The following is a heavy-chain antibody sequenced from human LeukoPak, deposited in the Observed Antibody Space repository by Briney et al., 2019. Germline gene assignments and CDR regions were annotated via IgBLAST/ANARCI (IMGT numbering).Heavy chain of an antibody. V-gene: IGHV1-2*02. Sequence: VASVTVSFKASGYTFTDYYIHWVRQAPGQGLEWMGWINPNSGRTNYAQNFQGRVTMTRDTSISTAYMELSRLRSDDTAVYYCARDLELWGRGTLVAVSS. CDR2: INPNSGRT. CDR3: ARDLEL. J-gene: IGHJ5*02. CDR1: GYTFTDYY.